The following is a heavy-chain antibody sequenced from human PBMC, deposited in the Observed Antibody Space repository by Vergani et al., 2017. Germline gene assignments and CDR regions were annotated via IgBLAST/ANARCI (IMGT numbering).Heavy chain of an antibody. V-gene: IGHV4-59*01. D-gene: IGHD3-22*01. CDR1: GGSISSYY. Sequence: QVQLQESGPGLVKPSETLSLTCTVSGGSISSYYWSWIRQPPGKGLEWIGYIYYSGSTNYNPSLKSRVTISVDTSKNQFSLKLSSVTAADTAVYYCARNYYDSSGYSLEIDYWGQGTRVTGSS. CDR2: IYYSGST. J-gene: IGHJ4*02. CDR3: ARNYYDSSGYSLEIDY.